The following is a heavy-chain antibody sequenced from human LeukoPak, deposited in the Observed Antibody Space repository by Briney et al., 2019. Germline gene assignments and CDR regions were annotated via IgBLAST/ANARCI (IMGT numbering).Heavy chain of an antibody. Sequence: PGGSLRLSCAASGFTFSSYAMHWVRQAPGKGLEWMAVRSYDGSNKYYADSVKGRFTISRDNSKNTLYLQMNSLRAQDTAVYYCARSSERKYYFDYWGQGTLVTVSS. CDR2: RSYDGSNK. V-gene: IGHV3-30*14. D-gene: IGHD3-22*01. CDR1: GFTFSSYA. J-gene: IGHJ4*02. CDR3: ARSSERKYYFDY.